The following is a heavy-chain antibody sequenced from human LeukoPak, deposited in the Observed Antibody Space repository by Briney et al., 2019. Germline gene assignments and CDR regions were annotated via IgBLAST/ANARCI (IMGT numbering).Heavy chain of an antibody. J-gene: IGHJ4*02. D-gene: IGHD1-7*01. Sequence: SETLSLTCAVYGGSFSGYYWSWIRQPPGKGLEWIGEINHSGSTNYNPSLKSRVTISVDTSKNQFSLKLSSVTAADTAVYYCARLYWNYSNDGYWGQGTLVTVSS. V-gene: IGHV4-34*01. CDR3: ARLYWNYSNDGY. CDR2: INHSGST. CDR1: GGSFSGYY.